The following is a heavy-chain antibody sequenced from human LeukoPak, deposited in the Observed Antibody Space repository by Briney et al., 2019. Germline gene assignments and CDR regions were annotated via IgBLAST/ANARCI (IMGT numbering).Heavy chain of an antibody. Sequence: GGSLRLSCAASGFTFSSYEMNWVRQAPGEGLEWVSYISSSGSTIYYADSVKGRFTISRDNAKNSLYLQMNSLRAEGTAVYYCAELGITMIGGVWGKGTTVTISS. V-gene: IGHV3-48*03. J-gene: IGHJ6*04. D-gene: IGHD3-10*02. CDR3: AELGITMIGGV. CDR1: GFTFSSYE. CDR2: ISSSGSTI.